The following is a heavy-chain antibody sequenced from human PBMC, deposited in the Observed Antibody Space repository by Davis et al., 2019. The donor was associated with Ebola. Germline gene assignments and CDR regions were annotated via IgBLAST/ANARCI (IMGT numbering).Heavy chain of an antibody. CDR2: IDPTDSDT. CDR3: ATDGAYYGGECWR. CDR1: GYNSIKYW. J-gene: IGHJ4*02. Sequence: PGGSLRLSCRGSGYNSIKYWISWVRQMPGKGLEWMGRIDPTDSDTKYSPSFHVHITISVDKSISTAYRQWSGLKASDTAMYYCATDGAYYGGECWRWGQGTLVAVSS. V-gene: IGHV5-10-1*01. D-gene: IGHD2-21*01.